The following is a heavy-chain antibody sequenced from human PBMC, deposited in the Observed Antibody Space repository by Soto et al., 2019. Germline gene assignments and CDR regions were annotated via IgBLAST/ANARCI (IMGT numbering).Heavy chain of an antibody. Sequence: GPTLVNPTQTLTLTCTFSGFSLSTPGVGVNWIRQPPGKALEWLALIYWHDDKRYSPSLKSRLTITKDTSKNQVVLTMANMDPVDNATYYCAHRGGATVGLYYFDYWGQGALVTVSS. V-gene: IGHV2-5*01. CDR1: GFSLSTPGVG. J-gene: IGHJ4*02. CDR3: AHRGGATVGLYYFDY. D-gene: IGHD3-16*01. CDR2: IYWHDDK.